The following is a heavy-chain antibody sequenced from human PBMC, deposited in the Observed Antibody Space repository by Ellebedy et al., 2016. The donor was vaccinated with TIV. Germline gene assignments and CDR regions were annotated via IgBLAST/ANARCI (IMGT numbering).Heavy chain of an antibody. CDR3: ARYCNSTTCPNWFDP. V-gene: IGHV1-18*04. CDR2: ISAYNGNT. CDR1: GYPFTSYG. J-gene: IGHJ5*02. Sequence: AASVKVSCKTSGYPFTSYGISWVRQAPGQGLEWMGWISAYNGNTNYAQMLQGRVTMTTDTFTSTAYMELRSLRSDDTAVYYCARYCNSTTCPNWFDPWGQGTLVTVSS. D-gene: IGHD2-2*01.